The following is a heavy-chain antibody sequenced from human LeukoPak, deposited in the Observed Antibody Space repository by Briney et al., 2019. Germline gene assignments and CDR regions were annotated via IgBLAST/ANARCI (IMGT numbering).Heavy chain of an antibody. CDR2: ISSNGATT. D-gene: IGHD6-6*01. CDR1: GLTFNRFY. Sequence: GGSLRLSCSASGLTFNRFYLHWVRQAPGGGLEFVSHISSNGATTYYADSVKGRFTISRDNSKNTLYLQMSSLRADDTAVYYCVKDRSIAAPNNDFFDSWGQGALVTVSS. J-gene: IGHJ4*02. CDR3: VKDRSIAAPNNDFFDS. V-gene: IGHV3-64D*06.